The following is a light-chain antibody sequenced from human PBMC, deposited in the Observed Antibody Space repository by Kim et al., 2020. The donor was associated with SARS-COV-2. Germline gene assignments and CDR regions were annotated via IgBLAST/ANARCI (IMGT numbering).Light chain of an antibody. CDR1: QSVSSN. CDR3: QQYNNWPPYT. CDR2: GAS. V-gene: IGKV3-15*01. Sequence: VSQWERATLSGRASQSVSSNLAWYQQKPGQAPRLLIYGASTRATSIPARFSGSGSGTEFTLTIGSLQSEDFAVYYCQQYNNWPPYTFGQGTKLEI. J-gene: IGKJ2*01.